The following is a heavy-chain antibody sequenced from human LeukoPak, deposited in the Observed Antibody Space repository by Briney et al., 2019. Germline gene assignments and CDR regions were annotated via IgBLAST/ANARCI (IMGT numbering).Heavy chain of an antibody. Sequence: SETLSLTCAVYGGSFSGYYWSWIRQPPGKGLEWIGEINHSGSNNYNPSLKSRVTISVDTSKNQFSLKLSSVTAADTAVYYCATRELRLIDYWGQGALVTVSS. CDR3: ATRELRLIDY. CDR2: INHSGSN. CDR1: GGSFSGYY. D-gene: IGHD1-1*01. V-gene: IGHV4-34*01. J-gene: IGHJ4*02.